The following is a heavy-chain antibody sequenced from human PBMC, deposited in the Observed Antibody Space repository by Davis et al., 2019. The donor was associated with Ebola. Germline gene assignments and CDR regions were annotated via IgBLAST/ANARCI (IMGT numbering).Heavy chain of an antibody. Sequence: AASVKVSCKASGYTFTSYAMHWVRQAPGQRLEWMGWINAGNGNTKYSQKFQGRVTITRDTSASTAYMELSSLRSEDTAVYYCARQGILEWLPSYYYYYGMDVWGQETTVTVSS. V-gene: IGHV1-3*01. CDR3: ARQGILEWLPSYYYYYGMDV. J-gene: IGHJ6*02. D-gene: IGHD3-3*01. CDR2: INAGNGNT. CDR1: GYTFTSYA.